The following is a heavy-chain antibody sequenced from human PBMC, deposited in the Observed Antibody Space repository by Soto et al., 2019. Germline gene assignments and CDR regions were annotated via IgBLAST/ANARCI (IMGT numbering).Heavy chain of an antibody. J-gene: IGHJ6*02. CDR3: ARGRTVNFYGMDV. CDR2: INPHSGDT. V-gene: IGHV1-2*02. CDR1: VYTFTDHY. Sequence: QVQLVQSGAEVKKPGASVKVSYVASVYTFTDHYIHGVPRAPGQAFEWMGWINPHSGDTIYAQKFQGRVTLTRDTSISTAYMELSRLRSDDTAVYYCARGRTVNFYGMDVWGQGTTVTVSS. D-gene: IGHD4-17*01.